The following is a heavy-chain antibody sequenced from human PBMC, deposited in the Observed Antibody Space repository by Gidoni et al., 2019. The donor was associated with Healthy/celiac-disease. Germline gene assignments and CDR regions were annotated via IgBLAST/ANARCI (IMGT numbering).Heavy chain of an antibody. D-gene: IGHD4-17*01. J-gene: IGHJ5*02. CDR3: ARQTPTVVNP. Sequence: QVQLVESGGGVVQPGRSLRLSCAASGFTFSSYGMHWVRQAPGKGLEWVAVIGYDGSNKYYADSVKGRFTISRDNSKNTLYLQMNSLRAEDTAVYYCARQTPTVVNPWGQGTLVTVSS. CDR1: GFTFSSYG. V-gene: IGHV3-33*01. CDR2: IGYDGSNK.